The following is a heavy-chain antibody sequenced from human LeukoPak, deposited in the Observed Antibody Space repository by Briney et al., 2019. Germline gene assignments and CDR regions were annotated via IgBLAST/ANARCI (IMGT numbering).Heavy chain of an antibody. V-gene: IGHV3-33*01. J-gene: IGHJ4*02. D-gene: IGHD5-18*01. CDR1: GFTFSNYG. CDR3: ARNVDTAMAVTFDY. Sequence: PGGSLRLSCAASGFTFSNYGMHWVRQAPGKGLEWVALIWYDGSNKYYADSVKGRFTISRDNSKNTLYLQMNSLRAEGTTVYHCARNVDTAMAVTFDYWGQGSLVTVSS. CDR2: IWYDGSNK.